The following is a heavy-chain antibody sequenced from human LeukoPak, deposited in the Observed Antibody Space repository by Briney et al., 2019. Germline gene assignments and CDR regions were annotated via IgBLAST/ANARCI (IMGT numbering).Heavy chain of an antibody. CDR3: AKDSGYGDYGGEYFQH. V-gene: IGHV3-23*01. Sequence: GGSLRLSCAASGFTHSDYAMSWVRQAPGKGLEWVSAITVIMVATYYADSAKGRFTISSDNSKSTLYLQMNSLRAEDTAVYYCAKDSGYGDYGGEYFQHWGQGTLVIVSS. D-gene: IGHD4-17*01. J-gene: IGHJ1*01. CDR2: ITVIMVAT. CDR1: GFTHSDYA.